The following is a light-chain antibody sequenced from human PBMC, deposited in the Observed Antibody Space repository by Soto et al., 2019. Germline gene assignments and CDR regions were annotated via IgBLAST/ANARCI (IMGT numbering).Light chain of an antibody. CDR3: AAWDDSLRAVV. CDR1: RSNIGTYT. J-gene: IGLJ2*01. CDR2: RNH. V-gene: IGLV1-44*01. Sequence: QSVLTQSPSASGTPGRRVTISCSGTRSNIGTYTVNWYQQLQGTAPTLLIYRNHQRPSGVPDRFSGSKSGTSASLAISGPQSEDEADYYCAAWDDSLRAVVFGGGTKLTVL.